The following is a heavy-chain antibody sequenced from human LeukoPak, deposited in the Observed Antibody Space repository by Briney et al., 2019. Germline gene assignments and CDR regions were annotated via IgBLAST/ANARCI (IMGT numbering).Heavy chain of an antibody. Sequence: PGGSLGLSCAASGFTFSSYSMNWVRQAPGKGLEWVSSISRSSTYIYYADSVKGRFTISRDDAKNSLYLQMNGLRAEDTAVYYCARFIAAPYYFDYWGRGTLVTVSS. CDR3: ARFIAAPYYFDY. V-gene: IGHV3-21*01. CDR2: ISRSSTYI. CDR1: GFTFSSYS. D-gene: IGHD6-13*01. J-gene: IGHJ4*02.